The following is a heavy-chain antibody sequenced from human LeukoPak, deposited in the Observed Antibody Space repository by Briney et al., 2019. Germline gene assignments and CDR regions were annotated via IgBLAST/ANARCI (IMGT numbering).Heavy chain of an antibody. CDR1: GFTFSSYG. D-gene: IGHD5-18*01. J-gene: IGHJ4*02. V-gene: IGHV3-30*18. CDR2: ISYDGSNK. CDR3: AKEGGYSYGPFVY. Sequence: PGGSLRLSCAASGFTFSSYGMHWVRQAPAKGLECVAVISYDGSNKYYADSVKGRFTISRDNSKNTLYLQMNSLRAEDTAVYYCAKEGGYSYGPFVYWGQGTLVTVSS.